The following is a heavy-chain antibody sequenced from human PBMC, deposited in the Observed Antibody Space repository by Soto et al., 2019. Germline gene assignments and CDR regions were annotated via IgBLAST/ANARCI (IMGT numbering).Heavy chain of an antibody. V-gene: IGHV3-21*01. Sequence: GGSLRLSCAASGFTFSSYSMNWVRQAPGKGLEWVSSISSSSSYIYYADSVKGRFTISRDNAKNSLYLQMNSLRDEDTAVYYCARESRFLEWLSLNWFDPWGQGTLVTSPQ. CDR2: ISSSSSYI. J-gene: IGHJ5*02. D-gene: IGHD3-3*01. CDR3: ARESRFLEWLSLNWFDP. CDR1: GFTFSSYS.